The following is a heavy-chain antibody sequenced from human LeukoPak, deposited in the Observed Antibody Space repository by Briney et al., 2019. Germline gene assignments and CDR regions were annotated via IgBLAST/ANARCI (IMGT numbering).Heavy chain of an antibody. D-gene: IGHD1-1*01. CDR1: GFTFSNYG. CDR3: VKGLVQTTMSYSVNY. V-gene: IGHV3-30*18. Sequence: GGSLRLSCAASGFTFSNYGMHWVRQTPGKGLEWVALISSDGSKNIYADSVKGRFTISRDNSKNTVYLQMNSLRAEDTAVYYCVKGLVQTTMSYSVNYWGQGALITVSS. CDR2: ISSDGSKN. J-gene: IGHJ4*02.